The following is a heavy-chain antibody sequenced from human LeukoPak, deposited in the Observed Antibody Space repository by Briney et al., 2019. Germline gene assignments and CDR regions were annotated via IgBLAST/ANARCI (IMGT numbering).Heavy chain of an antibody. J-gene: IGHJ2*01. CDR3: ARDAPTYSSSWYFDL. CDR2: IYYSGST. D-gene: IGHD6-13*01. Sequence: SETLSLTCTVSGGSISSYYWSWIRQPPGKGLEWIGYIYYSGSTNYNPSLKSRVTISVDTSKNQFSLKLSPVTAADTAVYYCARDAPTYSSSWYFDLWGRGTLVTVSS. CDR1: GGSISSYY. V-gene: IGHV4-59*01.